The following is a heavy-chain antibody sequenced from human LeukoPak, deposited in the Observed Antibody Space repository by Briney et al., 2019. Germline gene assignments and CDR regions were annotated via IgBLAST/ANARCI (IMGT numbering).Heavy chain of an antibody. J-gene: IGHJ4*02. CDR2: ISWNSGSI. D-gene: IGHD3-3*01. Sequence: GGSLRLSCAASGFTFDDCAMHWVRQAPGKGLEWVSGISWNSGSIGYADSVKGRFTISRDNAKNSLYLQMNSLRAEDMALYYCAKDKSRFLEWLSFDYWGQGTLVTVSS. CDR3: AKDKSRFLEWLSFDY. V-gene: IGHV3-9*03. CDR1: GFTFDDCA.